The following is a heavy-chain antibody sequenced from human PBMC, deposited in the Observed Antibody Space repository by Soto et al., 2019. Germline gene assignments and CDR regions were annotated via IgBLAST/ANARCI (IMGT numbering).Heavy chain of an antibody. J-gene: IGHJ6*02. CDR1: GGTFSSYA. Sequence: QVQLVQSGAEVKKPGSSVKVSCKASGGTFSSYAISWVRQAPGQGLEWMGGIIPIFGTANYAQKFQGRVTITADESTSTAYMELSRLRSEDTAVYYCARTTCGSGSYLSYYYGMDVGGQGPTVTVSS. V-gene: IGHV1-69*01. CDR2: IIPIFGTA. CDR3: ARTTCGSGSYLSYYYGMDV. D-gene: IGHD3-10*01.